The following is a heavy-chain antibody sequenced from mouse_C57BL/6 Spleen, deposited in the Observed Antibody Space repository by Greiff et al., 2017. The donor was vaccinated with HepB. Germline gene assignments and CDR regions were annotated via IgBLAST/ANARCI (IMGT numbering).Heavy chain of an antibody. D-gene: IGHD1-1*01. J-gene: IGHJ4*01. Sequence: EVKLMESGPGLVKPSPSLSLTCSVTGYSITSGYYWNWIRQFPGNKLEWMGYISYDGSNNYNPSLKNRISITRDTSKNQFFLKLNSVTTEDTATYYCASDYGSSYDAMDYWGQGTSVTVSS. V-gene: IGHV3-6*01. CDR2: ISYDGSN. CDR1: GYSITSGYY. CDR3: ASDYGSSYDAMDY.